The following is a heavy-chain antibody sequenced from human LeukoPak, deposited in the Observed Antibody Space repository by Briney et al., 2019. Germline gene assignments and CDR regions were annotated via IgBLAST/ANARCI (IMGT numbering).Heavy chain of an antibody. CDR1: GFTVSSRNY. Sequence: GGSLRLSCAVSGFTVSSRNYMTWVRQAPGKGLEWVSAISGSGGSTYYADSVKGRFTISRDNSKNTLYLQMNSLRAEDTAVYYCAKLGFLPWNAFDIWGQGTMVTVS. CDR3: AKLGFLPWNAFDI. V-gene: IGHV3-23*01. CDR2: ISGSGGST. D-gene: IGHD2/OR15-2a*01. J-gene: IGHJ3*02.